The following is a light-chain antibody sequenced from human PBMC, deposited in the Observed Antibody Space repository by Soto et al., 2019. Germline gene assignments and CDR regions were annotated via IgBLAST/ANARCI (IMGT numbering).Light chain of an antibody. CDR1: QKLIGTY. CDR2: GVF. V-gene: IGKV3-20*01. J-gene: IGKJ2*01. Sequence: EIVLKQPPVTLFLSPGDRDTLSCRASQKLIGTYLTWYQQRPGQAPRLLIYGVFHRATGIPDRFSGNWSGTDFTLTISSLEPEDFAVYYFHQFSNSPFGQGTRV. CDR3: HQFSNSP.